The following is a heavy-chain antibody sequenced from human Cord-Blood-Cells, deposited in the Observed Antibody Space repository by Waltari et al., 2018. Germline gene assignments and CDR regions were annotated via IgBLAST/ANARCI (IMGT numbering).Heavy chain of an antibody. V-gene: IGHV4-34*01. D-gene: IGHD2-2*02. CDR1: GGSFSGYY. CDR3: ARGGDIVVVPAAIAYFQH. CDR2: INHSGST. Sequence: QVQLQQWGAGLLKPSETLSLTCAVYGGSFSGYYWSWIRQPPGKGLEWIGEINHSGSTNYNPSRKSRVTISVDTSKNQFSLKLSSVTAADTAVYYCARGGDIVVVPAAIAYFQHWGQGTLVTVSS. J-gene: IGHJ1*01.